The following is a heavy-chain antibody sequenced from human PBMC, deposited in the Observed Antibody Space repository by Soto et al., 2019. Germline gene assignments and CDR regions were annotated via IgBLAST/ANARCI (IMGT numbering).Heavy chain of an antibody. Sequence: QVQLVQSESEVKKPGSSVRVSCKVSGGAFKNYAISWVRQAPGQGLEWVGGILPVFDALNYAPKLQGRVTITADEATSTAHLELGSLTSEYTAVYFCARASDTRGYYYWGQGTLVTVSA. V-gene: IGHV1-69*01. J-gene: IGHJ4*02. CDR1: GGAFKNYA. CDR3: ARASDTRGYYY. D-gene: IGHD3-22*01. CDR2: ILPVFDAL.